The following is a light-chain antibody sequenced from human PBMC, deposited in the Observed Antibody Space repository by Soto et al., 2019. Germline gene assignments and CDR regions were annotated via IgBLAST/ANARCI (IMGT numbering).Light chain of an antibody. CDR1: QSIRSW. J-gene: IGKJ2*01. CDR2: DGS. CDR3: QQYSASPYA. Sequence: DIQMTQFPSTLSASVGDRVTITCRASQSIRSWLAWYQQKPGKAPKLLIYDGSSLQSGVPLGFSGSVSGPELTLAINSLLPDDFATYYCQQYSASPYAFGQGTKVESK. V-gene: IGKV1-5*01.